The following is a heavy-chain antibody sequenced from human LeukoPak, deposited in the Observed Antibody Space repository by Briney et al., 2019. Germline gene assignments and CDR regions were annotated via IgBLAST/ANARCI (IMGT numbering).Heavy chain of an antibody. CDR2: IYYSGST. V-gene: IGHV4-30-4*01. Sequence: SETLSLTCTVSGGSVSSGDYYWSWIRQPPGKGLEWIGYIYYSGSTYYNPSLKSRVTISVDTSKNQFSLKLSSVTAADTAVYYCARTSDAASEAFDIWGQGTMVTVSS. CDR1: GGSVSSGDYY. J-gene: IGHJ3*02. CDR3: ARTSDAASEAFDI.